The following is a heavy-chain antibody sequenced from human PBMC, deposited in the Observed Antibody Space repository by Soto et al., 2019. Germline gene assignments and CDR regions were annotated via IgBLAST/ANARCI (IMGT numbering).Heavy chain of an antibody. D-gene: IGHD2-21*02. CDR2: FDPEDDEI. CDR3: ATERLGFCDSDNCYRHYFDS. V-gene: IGHV1-24*01. J-gene: IGHJ4*02. CDR1: VDTLSELS. Sequence: ASVKVSCKVSVDTLSELSIHWVRQAPGKGLEWMGRFDPEDDEIVYAQKFQGRVTMTEDTSTDTSYMEVTSLTSEDTAVYYCATERLGFCDSDNCYRHYFDSWGQGSLVTVSS.